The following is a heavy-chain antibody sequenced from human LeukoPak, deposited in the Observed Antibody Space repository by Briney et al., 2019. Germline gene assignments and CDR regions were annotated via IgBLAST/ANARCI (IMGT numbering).Heavy chain of an antibody. V-gene: IGHV4-59*08. Sequence: PAETLSLTCTVSGGSISSYYWSWIRQPPGKGLEWIGYIYYSGSTNYNPSLKSRVTISVDTSKNQFSLKLSSVTAADTAVYYCPVVLAGDWYFDLWGRGTLVTVSS. D-gene: IGHD2-15*01. CDR3: PVVLAGDWYFDL. CDR1: GGSISSYY. CDR2: IYYSGST. J-gene: IGHJ2*01.